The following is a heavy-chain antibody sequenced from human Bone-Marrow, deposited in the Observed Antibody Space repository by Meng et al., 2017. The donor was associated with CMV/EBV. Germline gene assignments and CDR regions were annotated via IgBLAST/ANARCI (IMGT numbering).Heavy chain of an antibody. CDR2: ITSNGGNT. Sequence: GESLKISCAASGFSFSTSPMHWVRQAPGKGLEYVSAITSNGGNTYYADSVKGRFTISRDNSKNTLYLQMNSLRAEDTAVYYCATAPNGYYFDNWGQGTLVTVSS. V-gene: IGHV3-64*02. CDR1: GFSFSTSP. CDR3: ATAPNGYYFDN. J-gene: IGHJ4*02.